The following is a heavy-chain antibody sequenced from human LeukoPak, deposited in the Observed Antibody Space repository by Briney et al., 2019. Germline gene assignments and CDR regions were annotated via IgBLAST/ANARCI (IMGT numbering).Heavy chain of an antibody. J-gene: IGHJ4*02. V-gene: IGHV3-30-3*01. D-gene: IGHD2-15*01. CDR2: ISYDGSNK. Sequence: GGSLRLSCAASGFTFSNYAMHWVRQAPGKGLEWVAVISYDGSNKYYADSVKGRFTISRDNSKNTLYLQMNSLRAEDTAVYYCARDLAGFDYWGQGTLVTVSS. CDR3: ARDLAGFDY. CDR1: GFTFSNYA.